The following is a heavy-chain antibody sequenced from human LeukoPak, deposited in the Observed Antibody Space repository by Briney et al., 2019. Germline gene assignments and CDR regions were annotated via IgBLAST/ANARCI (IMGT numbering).Heavy chain of an antibody. CDR3: ARAPAIFGVVIMFDAFDI. V-gene: IGHV1-2*02. CDR1: GYTFTGYY. CDR2: INPNSGGT. Sequence: ASVKVSCKASGYTFTGYYMHGVRQAPGQGLEWMGWINPNSGGTNYAQKFQGRVTMTRDTSISTAYMELSRLRSDDTAVYYRARAPAIFGVVIMFDAFDIWGQGTMVTVSS. D-gene: IGHD3-3*01. J-gene: IGHJ3*02.